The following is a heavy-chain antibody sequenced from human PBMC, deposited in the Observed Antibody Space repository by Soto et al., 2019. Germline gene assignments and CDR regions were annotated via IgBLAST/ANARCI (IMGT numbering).Heavy chain of an antibody. J-gene: IGHJ4*02. D-gene: IGHD6-19*01. CDR1: GFTVSSNY. CDR3: ARAVAGLVDY. CDR2: IYSGGST. V-gene: IGHV3-66*01. Sequence: GGSLRLSCAASGFTVSSNYMSWVRQAPGKGVEWVSVIYSGGSTYYADSVKGRFTISRHNSKNTLYLQMNSLRAEDTAVYYCARAVAGLVDYWGQGTLVTVSS.